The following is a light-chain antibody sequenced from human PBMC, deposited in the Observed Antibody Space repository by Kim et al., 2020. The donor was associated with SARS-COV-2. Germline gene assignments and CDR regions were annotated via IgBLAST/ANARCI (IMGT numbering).Light chain of an antibody. CDR2: AAS. Sequence: DIQMTQSPSSLSASVGDRVTIPCRASQGISKDLAWYQQKPGNAPKLLIFAASALQSGVPTRFSGSGSGTDFTLTISSLQPEDVATYYCQKYNGAPWTFGQGTKLEI. V-gene: IGKV1-27*01. J-gene: IGKJ1*01. CDR3: QKYNGAPWT. CDR1: QGISKD.